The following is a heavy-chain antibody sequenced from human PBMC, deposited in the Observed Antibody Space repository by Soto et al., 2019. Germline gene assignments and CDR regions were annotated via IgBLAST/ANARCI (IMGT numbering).Heavy chain of an antibody. CDR3: ARAWSSSSWRNWFDP. J-gene: IGHJ5*02. CDR2: IYTSGST. CDR1: GGSISSYY. Sequence: SETLSLTCTVSGGSISSYYWSWIRQPAGKGLEWIGRIYTSGSTNYNPSLKSRVTMSVDTSKNQFSLKLSSVTAADTAVYYCARAWSSSSWRNWFDPWGKGPLVTVSS. D-gene: IGHD6-13*01. V-gene: IGHV4-4*07.